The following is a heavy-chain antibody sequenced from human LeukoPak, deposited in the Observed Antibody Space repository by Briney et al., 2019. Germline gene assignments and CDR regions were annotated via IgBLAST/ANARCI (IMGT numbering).Heavy chain of an antibody. CDR1: GFTFSSYG. D-gene: IGHD4-17*01. CDR2: ISYDGSNK. V-gene: IGHV3-30*18. Sequence: PGESLRLSCAASGFTFSSYGMHWVRQAPGKGLEWVAVISYDGSNKYYADSVKGRFTISRDNSKNTLYLQMNSLRAEDTAVYYCAKLGRGGDYGDHVGWFDPWGQGTLVTVSS. CDR3: AKLGRGGDYGDHVGWFDP. J-gene: IGHJ5*02.